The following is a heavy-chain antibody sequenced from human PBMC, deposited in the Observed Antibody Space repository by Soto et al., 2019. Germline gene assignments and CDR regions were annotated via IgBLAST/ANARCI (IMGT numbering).Heavy chain of an antibody. CDR2: ISTSSSYI. D-gene: IGHD3-10*01. J-gene: IGHJ4*02. CDR3: ARGATLWFGGSDY. CDR1: GFTFSSYF. Sequence: EVQLVESGGGLVKPGGSLRLSCAASGFTFSSYFMNWVRQAPGKGLEWVSSISTSSSYIYYADSVKGRLTISRDNAKNSLYLQMNSLRAADTAVYYCARGATLWFGGSDYWGQGTLVTVSS. V-gene: IGHV3-21*01.